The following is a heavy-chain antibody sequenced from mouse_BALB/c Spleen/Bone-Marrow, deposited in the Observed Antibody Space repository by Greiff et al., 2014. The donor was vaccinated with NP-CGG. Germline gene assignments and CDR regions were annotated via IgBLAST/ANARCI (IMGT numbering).Heavy chain of an antibody. Sequence: LQESWSELVRPGASVKLSCKASGYTFTSYWMHWVKQRHGQGLEWIGNIYPGSGSTNYDEKFKSKGTLTVDTSSSTAYMHLSSLTSEDSAVYYCTRDQVRRGYYYAMDYWGQGTSVTVSS. D-gene: IGHD2-14*01. V-gene: IGHV1S22*01. CDR1: GYTFTSYW. CDR3: TRDQVRRGYYYAMDY. CDR2: IYPGSGST. J-gene: IGHJ4*01.